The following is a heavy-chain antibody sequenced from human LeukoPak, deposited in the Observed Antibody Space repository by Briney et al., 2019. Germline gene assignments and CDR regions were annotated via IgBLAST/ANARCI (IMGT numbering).Heavy chain of an antibody. V-gene: IGHV4-4*02. D-gene: IGHD6-13*01. Sequence: SETLSLTCAVSGGSISSSNWWSWVRQPPGKGLEWIGEIYHSGSTNYNPSLKSRVTISVDKSKNQFSLKLSSVTAADTAVYYCARIVVAAAGPGYYFDYWGQGILVTVSS. J-gene: IGHJ4*02. CDR2: IYHSGST. CDR1: GGSISSSNW. CDR3: ARIVVAAAGPGYYFDY.